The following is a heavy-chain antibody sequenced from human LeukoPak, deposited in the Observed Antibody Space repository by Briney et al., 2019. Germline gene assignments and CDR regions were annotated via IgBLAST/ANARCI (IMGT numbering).Heavy chain of an antibody. J-gene: IGHJ6*03. CDR2: INWNGGST. CDR1: GGSISSYY. CDR3: ARDQGSYYDFWSGYYLLMDV. Sequence: SSETLSLTCTVSGGSISSYYWSWIRQPPGKGLEWVSGINWNGGSTGYADSVKGRFTISRDNAKNSLYLQMNSLRAEDTALYHCARDQGSYYDFWSGYYLLMDVWGKGTTVTVSS. D-gene: IGHD3-3*01. V-gene: IGHV3-20*01.